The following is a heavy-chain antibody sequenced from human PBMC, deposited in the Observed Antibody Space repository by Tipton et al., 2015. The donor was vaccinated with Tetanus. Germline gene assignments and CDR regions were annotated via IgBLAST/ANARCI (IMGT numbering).Heavy chain of an antibody. J-gene: IGHJ4*02. V-gene: IGHV4-61*08. D-gene: IGHD1-14*01. CDR2: VSYSGRT. CDR1: GASLRSGDYN. Sequence: TLSLTCSVSGASLRSGDYNWSWIRQPPGKGLEWLAYVSYSGRTNSNYSLKSRVTISVDTSKNQFSLKLSSVTAADTAVYYCARGTGDYWGQGTLVTVSS. CDR3: ARGTGDY.